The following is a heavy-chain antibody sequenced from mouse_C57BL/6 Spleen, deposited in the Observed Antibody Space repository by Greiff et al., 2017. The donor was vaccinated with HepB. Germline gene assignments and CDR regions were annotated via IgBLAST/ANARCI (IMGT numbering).Heavy chain of an antibody. Sequence: VQLKQSGGGLVKPGGSLKLSCAASGFTFSDYGMHWVRQAPEKGLEWVAYISSGSSTIYYADTVKGRFTISRDNAKNTLFLQMTSLRSEDTAMYYCARGEVTTGFAYWGQGTLVTVSA. CDR3: ARGEVTTGFAY. CDR2: ISSGSSTI. D-gene: IGHD2-2*01. CDR1: GFTFSDYG. V-gene: IGHV5-17*01. J-gene: IGHJ3*01.